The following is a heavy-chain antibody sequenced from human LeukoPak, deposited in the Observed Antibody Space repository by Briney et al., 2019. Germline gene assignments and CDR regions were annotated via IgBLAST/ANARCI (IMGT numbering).Heavy chain of an antibody. CDR3: ARDPRSYGKYYFDY. D-gene: IGHD5-18*01. J-gene: IGHJ4*02. V-gene: IGHV4-30-4*01. CDR2: IYYSGST. Sequence: PSQTLSLTCTVSGGSISSGDYYWNWTRQPPGKGLEWIGYIYYSGSTYYNPSLKSRVTISLDTSKNQFSLKLSSVTAADTAVYYCARDPRSYGKYYFDYRGQGTLVTVSS. CDR1: GGSISSGDYY.